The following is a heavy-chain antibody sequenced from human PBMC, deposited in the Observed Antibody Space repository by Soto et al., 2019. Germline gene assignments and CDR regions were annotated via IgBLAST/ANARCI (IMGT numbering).Heavy chain of an antibody. CDR1: GFSVNIFA. Sequence: EVKLLESGGRLVQPGGSLRLSCAAGGFSVNIFAMNWVRQAPGQGLEWVSGISGGGGSTYYADSVKGRFTISRDNSNNTLYLQMNSLRAEDTAVYYCAKDPTSYDSSAQFDSWGQGTLVTVSS. CDR3: AKDPTSYDSSAQFDS. D-gene: IGHD3-22*01. CDR2: ISGGGGST. V-gene: IGHV3-23*01. J-gene: IGHJ4*02.